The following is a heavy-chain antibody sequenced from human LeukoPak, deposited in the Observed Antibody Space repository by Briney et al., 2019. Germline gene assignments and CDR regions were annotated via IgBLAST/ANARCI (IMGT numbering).Heavy chain of an antibody. J-gene: IGHJ3*02. Sequence: ASVNVSCKASGYTFTSYGISWVRQAPGQGLEWMGWISAYNGNTNYVQKLQGRVTMTTDTSTSTAYMELRSLRSDDTAVYYCARVGITIFGVVIGTPFGQWAFDIWGQGTMVTVSS. D-gene: IGHD3-3*01. V-gene: IGHV1-18*01. CDR3: ARVGITIFGVVIGTPFGQWAFDI. CDR2: ISAYNGNT. CDR1: GYTFTSYG.